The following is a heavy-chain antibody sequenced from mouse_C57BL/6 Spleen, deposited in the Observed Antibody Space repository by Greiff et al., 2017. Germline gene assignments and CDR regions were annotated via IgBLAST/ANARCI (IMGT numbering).Heavy chain of an antibody. CDR2: ISDGGSYT. D-gene: IGHD2-5*01. Sequence: EVKLVESGGGLVKPGGSLKLSCAASGFTFSSYAMSWVRQTPEKRLEWVATISDGGSYTYYPDNVKGRFTISRDNAKNNLYLQMSHLKSEDTAMYYCARDSPYYSNYDAMDYWGQGTSVTVSS. J-gene: IGHJ4*01. CDR3: ARDSPYYSNYDAMDY. V-gene: IGHV5-4*01. CDR1: GFTFSSYA.